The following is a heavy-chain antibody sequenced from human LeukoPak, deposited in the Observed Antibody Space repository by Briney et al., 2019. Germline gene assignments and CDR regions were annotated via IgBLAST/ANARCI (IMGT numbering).Heavy chain of an antibody. V-gene: IGHV3-23*01. CDR1: GFTFSIYA. CDR2: ISGSGGST. CDR3: ARSVTLWFGESHDAFDI. J-gene: IGHJ3*02. D-gene: IGHD3-10*01. Sequence: GGPLRLSCAVSGFTFSIYAMNWVRQAPGKGLEWVSAISGSGGSTYYADSVKGRFTISRDNSKNTLYLQMNSLRAEDTAVYYCARSVTLWFGESHDAFDIWGQGTMVTVSS.